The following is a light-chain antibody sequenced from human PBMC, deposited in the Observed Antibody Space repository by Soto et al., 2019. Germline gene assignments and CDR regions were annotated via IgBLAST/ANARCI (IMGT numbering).Light chain of an antibody. Sequence: QAVVTQEPSLTVSPGETVTLTCGSSTGAVTSGHYPYWFQQKPGQAPRTLIYDTKNKHSWTPARFSGSLLGGKAALTLSGAQPEDEAEYYFLLSYSGPLVFGGGTKLTVL. CDR1: TGAVTSGHY. CDR3: LLSYSGPLV. CDR2: DTK. V-gene: IGLV7-46*01. J-gene: IGLJ3*02.